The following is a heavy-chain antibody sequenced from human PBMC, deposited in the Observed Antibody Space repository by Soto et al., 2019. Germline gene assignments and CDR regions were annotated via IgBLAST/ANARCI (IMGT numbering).Heavy chain of an antibody. CDR3: ASDMSPT. J-gene: IGHJ5*02. Sequence: QVQLVQSGAEVKKPGASVKVSCKASGYTFTSHDINWMRQATGQGLEWMGWMNPHSGHTNYAQKFQGRVTMTRDTSISTAYMELTRLRYEDTAVYYCASDMSPTWGQGTLVTVSS. V-gene: IGHV1-8*01. CDR1: GYTFTSHD. CDR2: MNPHSGHT. D-gene: IGHD3-9*01.